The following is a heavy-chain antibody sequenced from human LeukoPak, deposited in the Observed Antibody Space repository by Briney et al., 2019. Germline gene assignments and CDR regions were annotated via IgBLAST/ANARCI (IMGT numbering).Heavy chain of an antibody. CDR3: ARLGYHYYYYMDV. CDR2: IKTDGSIT. D-gene: IGHD2-2*01. V-gene: IGHV3-74*01. Sequence: GGSLRLSCAASGFSFSVYWLHWVRQAPGKGPVWVSRIKTDGSITDYADFVKGRFTISRDNAKNTLYLQMNSLRAKDTAVYYCARLGYHYYYYMDVWGKGTTVTISS. CDR1: GFSFSVYW. J-gene: IGHJ6*03.